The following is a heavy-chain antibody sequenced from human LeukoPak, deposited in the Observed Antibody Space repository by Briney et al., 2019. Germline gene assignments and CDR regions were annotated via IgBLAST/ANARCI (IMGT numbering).Heavy chain of an antibody. CDR1: GFTVSSNY. V-gene: IGHV3-66*01. D-gene: IGHD4-23*01. CDR3: ARESIVGMTTVVKAGYSFDY. J-gene: IGHJ4*02. CDR2: IYSGGST. Sequence: GGSLRLSCAASGFTVSSNYMGWVRQAPGKGLEWVSVIYSGGSTYYADSVKGRFTISRDNSKNTLYLQMNSLRAEDTAVYYCARESIVGMTTVVKAGYSFDYWGQGTLVTVSS.